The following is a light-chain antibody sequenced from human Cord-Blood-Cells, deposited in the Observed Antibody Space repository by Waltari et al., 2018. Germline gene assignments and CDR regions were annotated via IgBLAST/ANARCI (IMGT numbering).Light chain of an antibody. Sequence: DIQLTQSPSSLPASVGDRVTITCRASPSISSYINWYQQKPGKAPQHLIYAASSWQRVFLSRFSGSGSRTEFTLTISSLQPEDFATYYYQQSYSTPRTFDPGTRVEIK. J-gene: IGKJ3*01. CDR2: AAS. CDR3: QQSYSTPRT. CDR1: PSISSY. V-gene: IGKV1-39*01.